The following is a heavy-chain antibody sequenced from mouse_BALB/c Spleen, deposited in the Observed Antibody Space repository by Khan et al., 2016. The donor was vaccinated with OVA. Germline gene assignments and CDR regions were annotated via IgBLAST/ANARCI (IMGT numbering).Heavy chain of an antibody. Sequence: QIQLVQSGPELKKPGETVKISCKASGYPFTSYGMNWVKQSPGKALRWMGWINTYTGEPTYTDDFKGRFAFSLETSASTAYLQINNLKNEDTATYFCARPPYFSYTLDYWGQGTSVTVSS. CDR1: GYPFTSYG. V-gene: IGHV9-3-1*01. D-gene: IGHD2-10*01. CDR3: ARPPYFSYTLDY. J-gene: IGHJ4*01. CDR2: INTYTGEP.